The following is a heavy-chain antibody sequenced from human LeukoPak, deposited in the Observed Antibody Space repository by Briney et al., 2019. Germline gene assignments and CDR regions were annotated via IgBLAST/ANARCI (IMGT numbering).Heavy chain of an antibody. Sequence: GGSLRLSCAASGFTFSSHAMSWVRQAPGKGLEWVSAISGSGGSTYYADSVKGRFTISRDNSKNTLYLQMNSLRAEDTAIYYCANTYYDSGEGYWGQGTLVTVSS. CDR2: ISGSGGST. CDR1: GFTFSSHA. D-gene: IGHD3-22*01. CDR3: ANTYYDSGEGY. J-gene: IGHJ4*02. V-gene: IGHV3-23*01.